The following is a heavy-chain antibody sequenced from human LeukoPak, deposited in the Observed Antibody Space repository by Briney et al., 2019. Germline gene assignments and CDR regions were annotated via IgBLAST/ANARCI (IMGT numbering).Heavy chain of an antibody. CDR2: IGTSSGMI. J-gene: IGHJ3*02. D-gene: IGHD2-21*01. CDR3: ASGDDVVVVIDAFDI. V-gene: IGHV3-48*01. Sequence: GGSLRLSCAASGFTFSSYSMNWVRRAPGKGLEWVSYIGTSSGMIYYADSVKGRFTISRDNARNSLYLQMNSLRVEDTAVYYCASGDDVVVVIDAFDIWGQGTMVTVSS. CDR1: GFTFSSYS.